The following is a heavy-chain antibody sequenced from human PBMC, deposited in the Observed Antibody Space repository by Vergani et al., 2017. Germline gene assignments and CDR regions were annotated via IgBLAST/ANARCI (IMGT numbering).Heavy chain of an antibody. V-gene: IGHV1-69*01. Sequence: QVQLVQSGAEVKKPGSSVKVSCKASGGTFSSYASSWVRQAPGQGLEWMGGIIPILGTANYAQKFQGRVTITADESTSTAYMARSSLRSEDTAVYYCARDPNEGYCSGGSCYNWFDPWGQGTLVTVYS. CDR2: IIPILGTA. J-gene: IGHJ5*02. D-gene: IGHD2-15*01. CDR3: ARDPNEGYCSGGSCYNWFDP. CDR1: GGTFSSYA.